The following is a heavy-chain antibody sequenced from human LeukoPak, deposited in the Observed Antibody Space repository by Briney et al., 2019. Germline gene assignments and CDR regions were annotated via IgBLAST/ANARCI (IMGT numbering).Heavy chain of an antibody. V-gene: IGHV3-23*01. D-gene: IGHD6-13*01. CDR1: GFTFSSYA. CDR2: INGSGGKT. J-gene: IGHJ4*02. CDR3: AKGDSSSWYVTPFFDY. Sequence: GGSLRLSCAASGFTFSSYAMSWVRQAPGKGLKWVSGINGSGGKTYYADSVKGRFTISRDNSKNTLYLQMNSLRAEDTAVYYCAKGDSSSWYVTPFFDYWGQGTLVTVSS.